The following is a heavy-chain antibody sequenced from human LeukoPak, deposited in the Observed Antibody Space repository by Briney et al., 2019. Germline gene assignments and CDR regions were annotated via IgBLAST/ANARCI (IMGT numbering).Heavy chain of an antibody. CDR2: INTNTGNP. J-gene: IGHJ3*01. V-gene: IGHV7-4-1*02. CDR3: VSMGAAFDL. CDR1: GYTFSSYA. Sequence: ASVKVSCKASGYTFSSYAMNWVRQAPGQGLEFMGWINTNTGNPTYAQGFTGRFVFSLDTSVSTAYLQISRLQAEDTAVYYCVSMGAAFDLWGQGTTVTVSS. D-gene: IGHD3-16*01.